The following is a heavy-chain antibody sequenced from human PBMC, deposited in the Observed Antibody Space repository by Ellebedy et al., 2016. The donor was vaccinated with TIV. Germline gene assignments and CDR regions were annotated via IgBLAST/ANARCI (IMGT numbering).Heavy chain of an antibody. J-gene: IGHJ3*02. D-gene: IGHD3-16*01. CDR1: GYTFTGYY. CDR3: ASGPESLWGDAFDI. V-gene: IGHV1-2*02. Sequence: AASVKVSCKASGYTFTGYYMHWARQAPGQGLEWMGWINPNSGGTNYAQKFQGRVTMTRDTSISTAYMELSRLRSDDTAVYYCASGPESLWGDAFDIWGQGTMVTVSS. CDR2: INPNSGGT.